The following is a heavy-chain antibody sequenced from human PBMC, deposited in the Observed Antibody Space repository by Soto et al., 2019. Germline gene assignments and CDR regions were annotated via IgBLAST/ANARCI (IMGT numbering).Heavy chain of an antibody. CDR2: INAGNGNT. Sequence: ASVKVSCKASGYTFTSYAMHWVRQAPGQRLEWMGWINAGNGNTKYSQKFQGRVTITRDTSASTAYMELSSLRSGDTAVYYCARGAVDTAMVSYYYYYMDVWGKGTTVTVSS. D-gene: IGHD5-18*01. J-gene: IGHJ6*03. CDR1: GYTFTSYA. CDR3: ARGAVDTAMVSYYYYYMDV. V-gene: IGHV1-3*01.